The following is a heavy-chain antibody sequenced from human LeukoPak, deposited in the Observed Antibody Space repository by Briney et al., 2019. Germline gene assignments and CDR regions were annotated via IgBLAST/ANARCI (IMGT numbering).Heavy chain of an antibody. D-gene: IGHD5-18*01. CDR3: ARDTAMVYYFDY. CDR1: GYTFTGYY. V-gene: IGHV1-2*06. J-gene: IGHJ4*02. Sequence: GASVEVSYKATGYTFTGYYMHWVRQAPGQGLEWMGRINPNSGGTNYAQKFHGRVTMTRDTSISTAYMELSRLRSDDTAVYYCARDTAMVYYFDYWGQGTLVTVSS. CDR2: INPNSGGT.